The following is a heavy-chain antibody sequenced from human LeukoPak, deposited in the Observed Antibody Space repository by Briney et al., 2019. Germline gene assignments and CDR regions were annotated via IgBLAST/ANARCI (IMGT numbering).Heavy chain of an antibody. D-gene: IGHD1-14*01. CDR3: SRVPGFTRDGFDI. CDR1: GFXFGDYT. V-gene: IGHV3-49*04. J-gene: IGHJ3*02. Sequence: GGSLRLSCTASGFXFGDYTMTWVRQAPGKGLEWVGFIRGKTYGGTTEYAASVRGRFTISRDDSKSIAYLQINSLKTDDTAVYYCSRVPGFTRDGFDIWGQGTMVTVSS. CDR2: IRGKTYGGTT.